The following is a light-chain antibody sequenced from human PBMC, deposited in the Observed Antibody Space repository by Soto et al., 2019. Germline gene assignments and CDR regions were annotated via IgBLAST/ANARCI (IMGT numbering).Light chain of an antibody. V-gene: IGKV3-20*01. J-gene: IGKJ1*01. CDR1: QSVDRSF. CDR3: QQYVSSVT. CDR2: GAS. Sequence: DIVLTQSPGSLSLSPGERATLSCRASQSVDRSFFAWYQQKPGQAPRLLIYGASKKATGTPDRFSGSGSGTDFTLTITRLEPEAFAVYYCQQYVSSVTFGQGTKVEIK.